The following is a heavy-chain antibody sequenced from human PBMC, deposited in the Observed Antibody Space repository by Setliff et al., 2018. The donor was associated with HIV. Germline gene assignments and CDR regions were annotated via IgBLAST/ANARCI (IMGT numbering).Heavy chain of an antibody. J-gene: IGHJ4*02. CDR1: GGSISSFY. Sequence: PSETLSLTCTISGGSISSFYWSWIRQSPEKRLEWIGYIYSSGSTSYNPSLKSRVTISADTSKNQFSLNIKSMTAADTAIYYCARHWYGSGSPLDSWGQGTLVTVS. D-gene: IGHD3-10*01. V-gene: IGHV4-59*08. CDR3: ARHWYGSGSPLDS. CDR2: IYSSGST.